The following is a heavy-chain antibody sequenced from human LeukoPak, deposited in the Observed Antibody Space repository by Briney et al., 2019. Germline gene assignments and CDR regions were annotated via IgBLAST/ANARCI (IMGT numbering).Heavy chain of an antibody. CDR1: GFTLSSNW. J-gene: IGHJ4*02. CDR3: ARGSGSSWYFYFDY. Sequence: GGSLRLSCAGSGFTLSSNWMHWVRQAPGKGLVWVSRFYSDGSRTNYADSVKGRFTISGDNAKNSVYLQMNSLRAEDTALYYCARGSGSSWYFYFDYWGQGTLVTVSS. V-gene: IGHV3-74*01. CDR2: FYSDGSRT. D-gene: IGHD6-13*01.